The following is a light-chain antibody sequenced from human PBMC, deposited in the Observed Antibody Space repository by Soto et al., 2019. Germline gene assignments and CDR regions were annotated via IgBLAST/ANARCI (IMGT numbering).Light chain of an antibody. V-gene: IGKV2-28*01. CDR3: MQALQAPG. CDR1: QSLLHSNGYNY. Sequence: DIVMTQSPLSLPVTPGEPASISCRSSQSLLHSNGYNYLDWYLQKPGQSPQLLIYLGSNRASGGPGRFSGSGSGTDFTLKISRVEAEDVGVYYCMQALQAPGFGQGTKLEIK. CDR2: LGS. J-gene: IGKJ2*03.